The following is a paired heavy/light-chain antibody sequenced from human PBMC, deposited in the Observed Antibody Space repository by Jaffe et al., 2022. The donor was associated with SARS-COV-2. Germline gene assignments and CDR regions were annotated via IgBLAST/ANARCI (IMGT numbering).Light chain of an antibody. CDR3: QHYSSFPIA. J-gene: IGKJ5*01. V-gene: IGKV1-5*03. CDR2: KAS. CDR1: QSISTW. Sequence: DIQMTQSPSTLSAFVGDRVTITCRASQSISTWLAWYQQKPGKVPKLLIYKASILEDGVPSRFSGSGSGTEFTLTISSLQPDDFATYYCQHYSSFPIAFGPGTRVEIK.
Heavy chain of an antibody. V-gene: IGHV3-49*03. Sequence: EVQLVESGGGLVQPGWSLRLSCTTSGFFFGDYAMGWSRQAPGKGLEWVGLVRSETYGGTTEYAASVRGRVSISRDDSRRIAYLQMDSLRTEDTGTYYCTRGDTVTGAKYYFDLWGQGVQVTVSS. CDR2: VRSETYGGTT. J-gene: IGHJ4*02. CDR3: TRGDTVTGAKYYFDL. D-gene: IGHD2-2*01. CDR1: GFFFGDYA.